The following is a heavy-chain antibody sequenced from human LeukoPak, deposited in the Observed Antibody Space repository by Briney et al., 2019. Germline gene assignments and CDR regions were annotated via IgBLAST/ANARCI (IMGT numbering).Heavy chain of an antibody. Sequence: ASVKVSCKASGYTFTSYDINWVRQATAQGLEWMGWVYPNSGNTGYAQKFQDRVTITRNTSISTAYMELSSLRSVDTAVYYCAGEGGLLRTYDSSRNWYYSTFIHHYYRGVWDKGTAVSVSS. CDR3: AGEGGLLRTYDSSRNWYYSTFIHHYYRGV. V-gene: IGHV1-8*03. D-gene: IGHD3-22*01. CDR1: GYTFTSYD. CDR2: VYPNSGNT. J-gene: IGHJ6*03.